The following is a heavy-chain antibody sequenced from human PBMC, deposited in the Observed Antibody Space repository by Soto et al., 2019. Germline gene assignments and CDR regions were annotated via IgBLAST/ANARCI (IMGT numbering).Heavy chain of an antibody. CDR1: GFSFSSYS. Sequence: PGGALRLSCAPSGFSFSSYSMNWVRQAPGKGLEWVSYISGGSTTIYYADSVKGRFTISRDNAKNSLYLRMNSLRDEDTAVYYCARDPGYYDSGDYFDYWGQGALVTVSS. D-gene: IGHD3-22*01. CDR3: ARDPGYYDSGDYFDY. J-gene: IGHJ4*02. V-gene: IGHV3-48*02. CDR2: ISGGSTTI.